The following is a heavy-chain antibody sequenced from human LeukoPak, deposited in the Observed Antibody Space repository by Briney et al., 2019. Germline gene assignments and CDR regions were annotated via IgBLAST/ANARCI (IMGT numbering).Heavy chain of an antibody. V-gene: IGHV4-4*07. CDR2: FYIDGSP. CDR1: GISISRYY. CDR3: ARELRYDNSDSGAF. J-gene: IGHJ3*01. D-gene: IGHD3-22*01. Sequence: SETLSLTCSVSGISISRYYWTWIRQPAGKGLEWIGRFYIDGSPYYNPSLKSRVTVSVDTSKNQFSLKLTSVTAADTALYYCARELRYDNSDSGAFWGQGTVVTVSS.